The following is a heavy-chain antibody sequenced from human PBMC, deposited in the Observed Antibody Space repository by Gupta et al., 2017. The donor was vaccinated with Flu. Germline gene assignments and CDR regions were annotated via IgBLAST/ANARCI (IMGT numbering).Heavy chain of an antibody. Sequence: QVHLVQSGAEVKKPGASVKVSCMASEYSFTDHYLHWGRQAPGEGLEWMGWINPKSGNTRYGQNFQGRLTLTRDTSINTAYMELSSLRSDDTAVYYCARDGPLHVDYWGQGTLVTVFS. J-gene: IGHJ4*02. V-gene: IGHV1-2*02. CDR1: EYSFTDHY. CDR2: INPKSGNT. CDR3: ARDGPLHVDY.